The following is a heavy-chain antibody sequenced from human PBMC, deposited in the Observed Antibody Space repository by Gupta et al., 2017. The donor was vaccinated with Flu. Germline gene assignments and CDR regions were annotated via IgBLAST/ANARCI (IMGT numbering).Heavy chain of an antibody. V-gene: IGHV4-31*03. CDR1: GGSVNVFSYF. CDR2: VHSSGNT. Sequence: QLRESGPRLLKPSQTLSLTCSVSGGSVNVFSYFWSWIRQHPEKGLEWIGYVHSSGNTYYNPSLRSRLMMSIDTSKNEFSLEVTSVTAADTAIYYCARRGTYYFDVWGQGALVTVSS. CDR3: ARRGTYYFDV. D-gene: IGHD1-7*01. J-gene: IGHJ4*02.